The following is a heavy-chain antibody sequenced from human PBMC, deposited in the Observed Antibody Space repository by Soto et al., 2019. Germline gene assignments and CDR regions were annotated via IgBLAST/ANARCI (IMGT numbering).Heavy chain of an antibody. D-gene: IGHD3-10*01. CDR3: AREGRSHPPYAAFRGVNYYMDV. Sequence: EVQLVESGGGLVQPGGSLRLSCAASGFTFSSYSMNWVRQAPGKGLEWVSYISSSSSTIYYADSVKGRFTISRDNAKNSLYLQMNSLRAEDTAVYYCAREGRSHPPYAAFRGVNYYMDVWGKGTTVTVSS. CDR1: GFTFSSYS. V-gene: IGHV3-48*01. CDR2: ISSSSSTI. J-gene: IGHJ6*03.